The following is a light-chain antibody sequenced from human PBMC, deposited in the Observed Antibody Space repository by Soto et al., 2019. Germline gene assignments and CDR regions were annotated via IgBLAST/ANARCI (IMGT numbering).Light chain of an antibody. V-gene: IGLV2-14*01. Sequence: QSALTQPASVSGSPGQSITISCTGTSSDVGGYNYVSWYQQHPGKAPKLMIYEVSHRPSGVSNRFSGSTSGNTASLTISGLHAEDEDDYYCSSYTSSSTLVFGGGTKLTVL. CDR2: EVS. CDR1: SSDVGGYNY. CDR3: SSYTSSSTLV. J-gene: IGLJ2*01.